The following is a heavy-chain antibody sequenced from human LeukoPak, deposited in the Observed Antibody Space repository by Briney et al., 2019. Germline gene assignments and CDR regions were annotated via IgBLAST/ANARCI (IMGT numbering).Heavy chain of an antibody. J-gene: IGHJ4*02. V-gene: IGHV3-23*01. CDR1: GFTFSNYA. Sequence: GGSLRLSCAASGFTFSNYAMSWVRQAPGTGLEWVSAISGSGGSTYYADSVKGRFTISRDNSKNTLFLQVSSLRAEDTAVYYCVKRYSISSGVYWGQGTLVTVSS. D-gene: IGHD6-6*01. CDR2: ISGSGGST. CDR3: VKRYSISSGVY.